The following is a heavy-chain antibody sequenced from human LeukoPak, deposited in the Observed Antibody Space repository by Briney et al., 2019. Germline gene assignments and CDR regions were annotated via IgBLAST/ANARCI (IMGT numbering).Heavy chain of an antibody. CDR2: IYHSGST. Sequence: PSETLSLTCTVSGGSISSGGYYWSWIRQPPGKGLEWIGYIYHSGSTNYNPSLKSRVSTSVDKSKNQFSLRLSSVTAADTAVYYCARETHSSGWMDIWGQGTMVTVSS. D-gene: IGHD6-19*01. CDR1: GGSISSGGYY. J-gene: IGHJ3*02. V-gene: IGHV4-30-2*01. CDR3: ARETHSSGWMDI.